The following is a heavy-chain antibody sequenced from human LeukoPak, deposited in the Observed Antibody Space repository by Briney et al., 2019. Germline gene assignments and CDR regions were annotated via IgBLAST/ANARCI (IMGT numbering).Heavy chain of an antibody. CDR2: VSDSRDV. D-gene: IGHD5-18*01. J-gene: IGHJ4*02. Sequence: GGSLRLSCAASGFTFSSYSMNWVRQAPGKGLEWVSTVSDSRDVHYSDSVKGRFTISRDNARNSLYLQMNSLRDEDTAVYYCTRDGLHTAHFDYWGQGTLVSVSS. CDR1: GFTFSSYS. CDR3: TRDGLHTAHFDY. V-gene: IGHV3-48*02.